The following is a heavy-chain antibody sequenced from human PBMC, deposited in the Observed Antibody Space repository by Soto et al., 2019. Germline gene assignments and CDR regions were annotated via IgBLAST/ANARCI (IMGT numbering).Heavy chain of an antibody. V-gene: IGHV3-74*01. D-gene: IGHD2-15*01. CDR3: VRTSLVVAAATREDY. Sequence: DVKLVESGGGLVQPGGSLRLSCAASGFTFSSYWMHWVRQAPGKGLVWVSRINSDGSSTSYADSVKGRFTISRDNAKNTLYLQMNSLRAEDTAVYYCVRTSLVVAAATREDYWGQGTLVTVSS. CDR2: INSDGSST. CDR1: GFTFSSYW. J-gene: IGHJ4*02.